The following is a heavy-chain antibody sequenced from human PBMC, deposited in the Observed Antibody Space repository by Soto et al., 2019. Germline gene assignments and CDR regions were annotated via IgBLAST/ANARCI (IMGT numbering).Heavy chain of an antibody. CDR3: ARAEHTGYYDYYYYYGMDV. Sequence: GGSLRLSCAASGFTFSSYWMSWVRQAPGKGLEWVANIKQDGSEKYYVDSVKGRFTISRDNAKNSLYLQMNSLRAEDTAVYYCARAEHTGYYDYYYYYGMDVWGQGTTVTVSS. J-gene: IGHJ6*02. V-gene: IGHV3-7*04. CDR2: IKQDGSEK. D-gene: IGHD3-9*01. CDR1: GFTFSSYW.